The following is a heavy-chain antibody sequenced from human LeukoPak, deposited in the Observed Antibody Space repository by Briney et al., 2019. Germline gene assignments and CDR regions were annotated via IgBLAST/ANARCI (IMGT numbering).Heavy chain of an antibody. J-gene: IGHJ4*02. D-gene: IGHD2-15*01. CDR2: INPNSGGT. V-gene: IGHV1-2*02. CDR3: ARVFSDCSGGSCYPRFDY. Sequence: ASVKVSCRASGYTFTGYYMHWVRQAPGQGLEWMGWINPNSGGTNYAQKFQGRVTMTRDTSISTAYMELSRLRSDDTAVYYCARVFSDCSGGSCYPRFDYWGQGTLVTVSS. CDR1: GYTFTGYY.